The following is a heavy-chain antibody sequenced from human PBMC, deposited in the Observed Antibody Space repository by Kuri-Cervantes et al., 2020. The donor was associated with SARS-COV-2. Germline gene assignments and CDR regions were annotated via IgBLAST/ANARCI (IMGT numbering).Heavy chain of an antibody. J-gene: IGHJ4*02. CDR2: IYPGDSDT. Sequence: GESLKISCKGSGYSFTSYWIGWVRQMPGKGLEWMGIIYPGDSDTRYSPSFQGQVTISADKSISTAYLQWSSLKASDTAMYYCATAGRSDPCSGGSCYSGDFGNYWGQGTLVTVSS. D-gene: IGHD2-15*01. V-gene: IGHV5-51*01. CDR1: GYSFTSYW. CDR3: ATAGRSDPCSGGSCYSGDFGNY.